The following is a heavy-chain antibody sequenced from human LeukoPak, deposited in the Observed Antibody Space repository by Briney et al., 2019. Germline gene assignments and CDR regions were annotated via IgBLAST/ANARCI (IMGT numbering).Heavy chain of an antibody. CDR3: ARGTYYDFWSGYYTGIPYFDY. CDR2: IYYSGST. V-gene: IGHV4-61*01. D-gene: IGHD3-3*01. Sequence: SETLSLTCTVSGGSISITYYYWSWIRQPPGKGLEWIGYIYYSGSTNYNPSLKSRVTISVDTSKNQFSLKLSSVTAADTAVYYCARGTYYDFWSGYYTGIPYFDYWGQGTLVTVSS. CDR1: GGSISITYYY. J-gene: IGHJ4*02.